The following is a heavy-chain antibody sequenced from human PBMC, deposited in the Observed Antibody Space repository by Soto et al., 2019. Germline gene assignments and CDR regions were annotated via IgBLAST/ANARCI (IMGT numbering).Heavy chain of an antibody. CDR3: ARHSVTRGDCDS. Sequence: SETLSLTCTVSGDSISSYYWSWIRQPPGKGLEWIAYIYYTGSTNYNPSLKSRVTISVDTSKNQFSLKLSSVTAADTAVYYCARHSVTRGDCDSRGQGTLVSVS. V-gene: IGHV4-59*08. J-gene: IGHJ4*02. CDR2: IYYTGST. CDR1: GDSISSYY. D-gene: IGHD2-21*02.